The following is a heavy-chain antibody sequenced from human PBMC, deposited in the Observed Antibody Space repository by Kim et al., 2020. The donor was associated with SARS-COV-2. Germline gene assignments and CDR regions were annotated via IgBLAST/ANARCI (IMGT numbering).Heavy chain of an antibody. V-gene: IGHV4-39*01. J-gene: IGHJ5*02. CDR1: GGSISSSSYY. Sequence: SETLSLTCTVSGGSISSSSYYWGWIRQPPGKGLEWIGSIYYSGSTYYNPSLKSRVTISVDTSKNQFSLKLSSVTAADTAVYYCARPGGTAYYYGSGTGGWFDPWGQGTLVTVSS. D-gene: IGHD3-10*01. CDR2: IYYSGST. CDR3: ARPGGTAYYYGSGTGGWFDP.